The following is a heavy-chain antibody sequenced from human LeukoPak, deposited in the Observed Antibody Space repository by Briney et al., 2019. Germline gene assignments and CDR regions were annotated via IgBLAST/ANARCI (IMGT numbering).Heavy chain of an antibody. CDR2: IIPIFGTA. D-gene: IGHD2-2*01. J-gene: IGHJ6*03. CDR3: ARAADVPAAKIYYYMDV. CDR1: GGTFSSYA. V-gene: IGHV1-69*13. Sequence: GASVKVSCKASGGTFSSYAISWVRQAPGQGLEWMGGIIPIFGTANCAQKFQGRVTITADESTSTAYMELSSLRSEDTAVYYCARAADVPAAKIYYYMDVWGKGTTVTVSS.